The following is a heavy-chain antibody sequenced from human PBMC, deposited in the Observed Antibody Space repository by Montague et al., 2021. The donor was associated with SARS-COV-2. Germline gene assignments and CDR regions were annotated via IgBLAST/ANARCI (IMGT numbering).Heavy chain of an antibody. V-gene: IGHV4-59*08. CDR3: ARQLRVRRTWQVGDYNHYGMDV. CDR1: GGSTSNYH. CDR2: IYYSGST. J-gene: IGHJ6*02. D-gene: IGHD3-10*01. Sequence: SETLSLTCTVSGGSTSNYHWNWIRQPPGKGLEWIAYIYYSGSTNXXPSLQSRVTISVDTSRNQFSLRLTSVTAADTAVYYCARQLRVRRTWQVGDYNHYGMDVWGQGTTVSVSS.